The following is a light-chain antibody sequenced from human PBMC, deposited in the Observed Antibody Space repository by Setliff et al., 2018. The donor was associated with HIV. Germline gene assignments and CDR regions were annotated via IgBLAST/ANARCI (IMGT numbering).Light chain of an antibody. Sequence: SALAQSASVSGSPGQSITISCTGTSSDIGDYNFVSWYQQHPGKAPKLMIYDVSKRPSGVSNRFSGPKSGSTASLTISGLQAEDEGDYYCSSYTTTITPYVFGTGTKVTVL. J-gene: IGLJ1*01. CDR2: DVS. V-gene: IGLV2-14*01. CDR1: SSDIGDYNF. CDR3: SSYTTTITPYV.